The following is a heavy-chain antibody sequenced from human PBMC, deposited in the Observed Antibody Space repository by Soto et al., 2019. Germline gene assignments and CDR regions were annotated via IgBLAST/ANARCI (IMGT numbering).Heavy chain of an antibody. V-gene: IGHV3-21*01. CDR3: ARDQGGDDAFDI. J-gene: IGHJ3*02. CDR1: GFTFSSYS. CDR2: ISSSSSYI. D-gene: IGHD2-15*01. Sequence: GGSLRLSCAASGFTFSSYSMNWVRQAPGKGLEWVSSISSSSSYIYYADSVKGRFTISRENAKNSLYLQMNSLRAEDTAVYYCARDQGGDDAFDIWGQGTMVTVSS.